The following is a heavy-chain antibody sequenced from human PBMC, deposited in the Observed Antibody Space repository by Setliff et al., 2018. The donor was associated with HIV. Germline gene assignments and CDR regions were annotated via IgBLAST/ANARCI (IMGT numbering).Heavy chain of an antibody. CDR3: ARATGAADL. Sequence: ASVKVSCKASGGTFSSYAISWVRQAPGQGLEWMGGIIPILGIANYAQKFQGRVTITAVESTTTAYMELRSLRSDDTAVYYCARATGAADLWGQGTKVTVSS. J-gene: IGHJ5*02. CDR2: IIPILGIA. V-gene: IGHV1-69*10. D-gene: IGHD6-13*01. CDR1: GGTFSSYA.